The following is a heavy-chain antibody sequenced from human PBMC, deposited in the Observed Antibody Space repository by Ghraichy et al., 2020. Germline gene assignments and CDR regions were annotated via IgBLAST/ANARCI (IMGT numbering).Heavy chain of an antibody. J-gene: IGHJ4*02. CDR3: ASSNGNLEH. CDR1: GFTFSVYS. D-gene: IGHD1-14*01. CDR2: ITGSSSTI. V-gene: IGHV3-48*01. Sequence: LTCAASGFTFSVYSMNWARQAPGKGLEWLSYITGSSSTIYYADSVKGRFTISRDNAKNSLYLQMNSLRAEDTAVYYCASSNGNLEHWGQGTLVTVPS.